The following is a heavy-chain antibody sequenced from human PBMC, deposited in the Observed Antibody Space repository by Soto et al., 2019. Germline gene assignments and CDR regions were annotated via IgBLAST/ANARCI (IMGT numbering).Heavy chain of an antibody. CDR1: GFTFSSYG. V-gene: IGHV3-30*18. CDR2: ISYDGSNK. CDR3: AKDLSLGSSSWYGAFDI. Sequence: QVQLVESGGGVVQPGRSLRLSCAASGFTFSSYGMHWVRQAPGKGLEWVAVISYDGSNKYYADSVKGRFTISRDNSKKTLYVHMNSLRAEYTAVYYCAKDLSLGSSSWYGAFDIWGQGTMVTVSS. J-gene: IGHJ3*02. D-gene: IGHD6-13*01.